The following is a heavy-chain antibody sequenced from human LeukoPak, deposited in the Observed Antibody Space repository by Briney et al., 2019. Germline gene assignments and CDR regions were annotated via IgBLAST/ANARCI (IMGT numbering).Heavy chain of an antibody. D-gene: IGHD3-9*01. V-gene: IGHV3-66*04. Sequence: LGGSLRLSCAASGITVSTNYMSWVRQAPGKGLEWVSIIYSGGATFYADSVKGRFTISRENSKNTLWLQMNSLRAEDTAVYYCARLHYDVLTGPFDYWGQGTLVTVSS. CDR3: ARLHYDVLTGPFDY. CDR1: GITVSTNY. CDR2: IYSGGAT. J-gene: IGHJ4*02.